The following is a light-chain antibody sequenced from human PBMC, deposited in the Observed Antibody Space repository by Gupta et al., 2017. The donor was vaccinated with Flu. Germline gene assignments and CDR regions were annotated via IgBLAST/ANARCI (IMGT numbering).Light chain of an antibody. Sequence: PSSLSASIGDRVTITCRASQSIGRYLNWYQQKPGKAPKLLIYGASSLQSGVPSRFSGSGSGTDFTLTISSLQPEDFATYYCQQTDTTPVTFGGGTKVEI. CDR1: QSIGRY. J-gene: IGKJ4*01. V-gene: IGKV1-39*01. CDR2: GAS. CDR3: QQTDTTPVT.